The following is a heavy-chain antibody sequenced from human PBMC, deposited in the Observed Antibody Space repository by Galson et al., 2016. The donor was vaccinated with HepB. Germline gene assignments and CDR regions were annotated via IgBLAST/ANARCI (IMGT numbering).Heavy chain of an antibody. V-gene: IGHV4-61*01. CDR2: IYYTGST. D-gene: IGHD2-15*01. CDR1: GGSVSSGNYY. Sequence: SETLSLTCTVSGGSVSSGNYYWSWIRQPPGRGLEWIGYIYYTGSTNYNPSLESRVTISVDTSKNKFSLRLSSVTSADSAVYYCARDPRAPVAPWGQGTLVTVSS. CDR3: ARDPRAPVAP. J-gene: IGHJ5*02.